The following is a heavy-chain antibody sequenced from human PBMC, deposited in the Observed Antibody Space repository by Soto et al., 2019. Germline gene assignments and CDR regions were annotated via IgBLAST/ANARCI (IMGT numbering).Heavy chain of an antibody. CDR2: IYYSGST. CDR3: ARVKKEAQWELLYFDY. CDR1: GGSISSYY. Sequence: SETLSLTCTVSGGSISSYYWSWIRQPPGKGLEWIGYIYYSGSTNYNPSLKSRVTISVDTSKNQFSLKLSSVTAADTAVYYCARVKKEAQWELLYFDYWGQGTLVTVS. V-gene: IGHV4-59*01. D-gene: IGHD1-26*01. J-gene: IGHJ4*02.